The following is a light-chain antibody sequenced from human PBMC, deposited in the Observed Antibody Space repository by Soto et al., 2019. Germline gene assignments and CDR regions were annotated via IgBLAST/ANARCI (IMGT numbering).Light chain of an antibody. CDR3: QQFNNWRT. CDR2: SAS. Sequence: EIVMTQSPATLSVSPGERATLSCRAGQSVSSNLAWYQQKPGQAPRLLIYSASTRATGIPARFSGSGSGTECTLTISSLQAEDFAVYYCQQFNNWRTFGLGTKVEIK. V-gene: IGKV3-15*01. CDR1: QSVSSN. J-gene: IGKJ1*01.